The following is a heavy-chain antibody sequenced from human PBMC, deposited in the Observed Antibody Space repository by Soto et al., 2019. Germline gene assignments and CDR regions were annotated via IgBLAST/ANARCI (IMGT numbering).Heavy chain of an antibody. CDR3: ARARGRGLRDAY. D-gene: IGHD1-26*01. J-gene: IGHJ4*02. CDR2: MNPNGGKT. V-gene: IGHV1-8*01. Sequence: QVQLVQSGAEVKKPGASVKVSCKASGYTFTSYDINWMRQATGQGLEWMGWMNPNGGKTGYAQQFQCRVTMTRNTSLSRAYRELSSLRSEDTAVYYCARARGRGLRDAYWVKGTLVTVSS. CDR1: GYTFTSYD.